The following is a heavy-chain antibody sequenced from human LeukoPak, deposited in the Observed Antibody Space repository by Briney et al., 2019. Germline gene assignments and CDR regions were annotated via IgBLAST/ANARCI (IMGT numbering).Heavy chain of an antibody. CDR2: ISYDGSNK. CDR1: GSTFSSYG. D-gene: IGHD5-18*01. V-gene: IGHV3-30*18. Sequence: GGSLRLSCAASGSTFSSYGMHWVRQAPGKGLEWVAVISYDGSNKYYADSEKGRFTISRDNSKNTLYLQMNSLRAEDTAVYYCAKDSAYRVNYYNYGMDVWGQGTTVTVSS. J-gene: IGHJ6*02. CDR3: AKDSAYRVNYYNYGMDV.